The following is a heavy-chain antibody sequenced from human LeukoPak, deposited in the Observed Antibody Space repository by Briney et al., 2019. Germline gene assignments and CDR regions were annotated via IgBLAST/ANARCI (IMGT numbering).Heavy chain of an antibody. J-gene: IGHJ6*02. CDR3: ARLRRIAAAGTAYYYYYYGMDV. CDR2: IYHGGST. CDR1: GDSISSGGYS. Sequence: PSETLSLTCAVSGDSISSGGYSWNWIRQPPGKGLEWIGYIYHGGSTYYNPSLKSRVTISVDRSKNQFSLKLSSVTAADTAVYYCARLRRIAAAGTAYYYYYYGMDVWGQGTTVTVSS. V-gene: IGHV4-30-2*01. D-gene: IGHD6-13*01.